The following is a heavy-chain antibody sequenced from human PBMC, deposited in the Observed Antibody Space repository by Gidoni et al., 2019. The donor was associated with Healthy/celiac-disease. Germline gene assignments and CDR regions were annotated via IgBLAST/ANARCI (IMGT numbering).Heavy chain of an antibody. Sequence: QVQLVESWGGVVQPVGSLRLSCAASGLTFSSYGMHWVRQAQGKGLEWAACIRYDGRNKYYADSVKGRFTISRDNSKNTLYLQMNSLRAEDTAVYYCAADDGDYSDYFDYWGQGTLVTVSS. CDR1: GLTFSSYG. J-gene: IGHJ4*02. CDR3: AADDGDYSDYFDY. D-gene: IGHD4-17*01. V-gene: IGHV3-30*02. CDR2: IRYDGRNK.